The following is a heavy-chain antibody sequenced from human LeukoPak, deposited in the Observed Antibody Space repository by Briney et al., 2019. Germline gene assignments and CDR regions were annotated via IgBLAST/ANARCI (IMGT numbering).Heavy chain of an antibody. CDR3: ASTGGSLVGATMRGTYYYYGMDV. V-gene: IGHV1-69*04. D-gene: IGHD1-26*01. Sequence: GSSVTVSFKASGGTFSSYAISWVRQAPGQGLEWMGRSIPIFGRANYAQKFQGRGTITADKSTSTAYMELSSLSSEDTAVYYCASTGGSLVGATMRGTYYYYGMDVWGQGTTVTVSS. J-gene: IGHJ6*02. CDR1: GGTFSSYA. CDR2: SIPIFGRA.